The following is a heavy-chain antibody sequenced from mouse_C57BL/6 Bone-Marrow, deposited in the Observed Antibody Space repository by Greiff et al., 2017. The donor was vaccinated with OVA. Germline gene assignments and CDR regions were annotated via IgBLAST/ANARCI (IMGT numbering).Heavy chain of an antibody. CDR3: ARSDGSPWFAY. V-gene: IGHV1-82*01. D-gene: IGHD1-1*01. J-gene: IGHJ3*01. CDR2: IYPGDGDT. CDR1: GYAFSSSW. Sequence: VQLQQSGPELVKPGASVKISCKASGYAFSSSWMNWVKQRPGQGLEWIGRIYPGDGDTNYNGKFKGKATLTADKSSSTAYMQLSSLTSEDSAVYFCARSDGSPWFAYWGQGTLVTVSA.